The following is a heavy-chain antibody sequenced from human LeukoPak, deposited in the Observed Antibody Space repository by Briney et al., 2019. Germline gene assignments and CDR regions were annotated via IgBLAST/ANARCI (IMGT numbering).Heavy chain of an antibody. CDR1: GYTFSSYG. CDR3: ARDQGIYNHRIIDS. D-gene: IGHD5-12*01. J-gene: IGHJ4*02. Sequence: GASLKVSCKASGYTFSSYGISWVRQAPGQGLELMGFISAYNSNTNFSQEFHSRVTMTTDTSTSTASMELRSVRSDDRGVYYCARDQGIYNHRIIDSWGQGTLVSVCS. CDR2: ISAYNSNT. V-gene: IGHV1-18*01.